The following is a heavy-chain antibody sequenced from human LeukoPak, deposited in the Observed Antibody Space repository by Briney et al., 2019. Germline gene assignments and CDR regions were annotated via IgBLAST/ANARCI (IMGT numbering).Heavy chain of an antibody. V-gene: IGHV4-34*01. CDR3: ARGYYGSGSHCCHMDV. D-gene: IGHD3-10*01. CDR2: INHSGST. CDR1: VGSFSGYY. J-gene: IGHJ6*03. Sequence: SETLSLTCSVYVGSFSGYYWGWIRQPPGNGLEWIGEINHSGSTNYNSSLKSRVTISVDTSKNQFSLKLSSVTAADTAVYYCARGYYGSGSHCCHMDVWGKGTTITVS.